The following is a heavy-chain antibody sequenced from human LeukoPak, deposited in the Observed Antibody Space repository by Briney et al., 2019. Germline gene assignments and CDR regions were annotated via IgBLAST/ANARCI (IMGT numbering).Heavy chain of an antibody. Sequence: GGSLRLSCAASGFTFSSYGMHWVRQAPGKGLEWVAVISYDGSNKYYADSVKGRFTISRDNSKNTLYLQMNSLRAEDTALYYCARNIGVGPNGDSWGQGTLVTVSS. CDR3: ARNIGVGPNGDS. J-gene: IGHJ4*02. V-gene: IGHV3-30*03. CDR1: GFTFSSYG. CDR2: ISYDGSNK. D-gene: IGHD6-19*01.